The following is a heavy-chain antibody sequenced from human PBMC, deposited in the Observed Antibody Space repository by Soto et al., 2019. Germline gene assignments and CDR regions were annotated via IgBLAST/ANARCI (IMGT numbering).Heavy chain of an antibody. CDR3: ARVVAVAPTRGYFQH. D-gene: IGHD6-19*01. V-gene: IGHV1-3*01. Sequence: ASVKXSCKASGYTFTSYAMHWVRQAPGQRLEWMGWINAGNGNTKYSQKFQGRVTITRDTSASTAYMELSSLRSEDTAVYYCARVVAVAPTRGYFQHWGQGTLVTVSS. J-gene: IGHJ1*01. CDR2: INAGNGNT. CDR1: GYTFTSYA.